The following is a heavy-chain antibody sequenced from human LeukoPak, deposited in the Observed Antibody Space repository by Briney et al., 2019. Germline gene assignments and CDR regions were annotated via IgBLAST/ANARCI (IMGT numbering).Heavy chain of an antibody. D-gene: IGHD6-13*01. Sequence: PSETLSLTCTVSGGSISSSSYYWGWIRQPPGKGLEGIGGIYYSGSTYYNPSLKSRVTISVDTSKNQFSLKLSSVTAADTAVYYCARQVGSSWYGYNWFDPWGQGTLVTVSS. CDR2: IYYSGST. CDR1: GGSISSSSYY. V-gene: IGHV4-39*01. CDR3: ARQVGSSWYGYNWFDP. J-gene: IGHJ5*02.